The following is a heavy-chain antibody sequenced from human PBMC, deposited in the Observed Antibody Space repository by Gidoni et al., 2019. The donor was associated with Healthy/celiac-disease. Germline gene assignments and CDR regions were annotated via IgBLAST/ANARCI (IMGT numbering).Heavy chain of an antibody. Sequence: QLHLLASVLGLAKPSETLSLTCTVCVGSISSYYWSWIRQPPGKGLEWIGYIYYSESTNYNPPLKSRVNISVDKSKIQFSLKLSSVTAADTAVYYCARIGQLVRWFDPWGQGTLVTVSS. CDR1: VGSISSYY. J-gene: IGHJ5*02. CDR2: IYYSEST. V-gene: IGHV4-59*08. CDR3: ARIGQLVRWFDP. D-gene: IGHD6-13*01.